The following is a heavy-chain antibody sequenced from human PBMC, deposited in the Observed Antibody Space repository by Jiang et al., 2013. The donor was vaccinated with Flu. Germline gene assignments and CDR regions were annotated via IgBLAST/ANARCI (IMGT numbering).Heavy chain of an antibody. D-gene: IGHD3-22*01. CDR3: ARDPDRSKNYFDY. CDR2: VNPRTGDT. V-gene: IGHV1-2*02. J-gene: IGHJ4*02. CDR1: GYSFSGYY. Sequence: GAEVKKPGASVKVSCKASGYSFSGYYVHWVRQAPGQGLEYMGWVNPRTGDTRYAQKFQGRVSMTRDTSITTAYMELSGLRSDDTAVYYCARDPDRSKNYFDYWGQGTLVTVSS.